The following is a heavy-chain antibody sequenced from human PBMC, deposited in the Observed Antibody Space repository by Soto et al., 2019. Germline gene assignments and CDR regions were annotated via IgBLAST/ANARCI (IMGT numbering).Heavy chain of an antibody. J-gene: IGHJ4*02. D-gene: IGHD3-22*01. CDR3: ARVGPYYYDSSGYGYFDY. V-gene: IGHV4-34*01. CDR2: INHSGST. CDR1: VGSFIGYY. Sequence: SETLALTCAFYVGSFIGYYWSWIRQPPGKGLEWIGEINHSGSTNYNPSLKSRVTISVDTSKNQFSLKLSSVTAADTAVYYCARVGPYYYDSSGYGYFDYWGQGTLVTVSS.